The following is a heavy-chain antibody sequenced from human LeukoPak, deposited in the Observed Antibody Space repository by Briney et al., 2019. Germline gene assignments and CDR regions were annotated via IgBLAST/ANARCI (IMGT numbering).Heavy chain of an antibody. V-gene: IGHV3-30*04. Sequence: PGGSLRLSCVASRFTFSSYAIYWVRQAPGKGLEWVAVISYNGRDIKYADSVKGRFTVSRDNSKNTLYLQMNSLRAEDTAVYYCAKDRAPYCSSSSCYGNFDYWGQGTLVTVSS. D-gene: IGHD2-2*01. CDR3: AKDRAPYCSSSSCYGNFDY. J-gene: IGHJ4*02. CDR2: ISYNGRDI. CDR1: RFTFSSYA.